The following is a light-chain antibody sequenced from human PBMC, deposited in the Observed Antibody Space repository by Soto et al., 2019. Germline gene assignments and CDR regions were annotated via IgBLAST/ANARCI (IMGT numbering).Light chain of an antibody. CDR3: HQTYSLSNT. J-gene: IGKJ2*01. V-gene: IGKV1-39*01. CDR2: AAS. CDR1: QGIGGY. Sequence: DIPLTQSPSSLSASVGDRITISCRASQGIGGYLNWYQQKPGKAPKILIYAASSLPRGVPSRFSGSGSETDFTLTISSLQPEDFATYYCHQTYSLSNTFGQGTKLEI.